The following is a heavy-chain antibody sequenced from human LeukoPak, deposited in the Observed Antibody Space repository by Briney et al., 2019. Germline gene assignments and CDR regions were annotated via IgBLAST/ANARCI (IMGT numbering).Heavy chain of an antibody. CDR1: GGSISSSSYY. V-gene: IGHV4-39*01. D-gene: IGHD2-2*01. J-gene: IGHJ5*02. CDR2: IYYSGST. CDR3: ARHYAGLYCSSTSCLNWFDP. Sequence: PSETLSLTCTVSGGSISSSSYYWGWIRQPPGKGLEWIGSIYYSGSTYYNPSLKSRVTISVDTSKNQFSLKLSSVTAADTAVYYCARHYAGLYCSSTSCLNWFDPWGQGTLVTVSS.